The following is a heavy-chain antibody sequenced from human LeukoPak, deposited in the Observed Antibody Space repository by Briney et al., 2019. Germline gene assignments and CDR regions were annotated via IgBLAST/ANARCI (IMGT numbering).Heavy chain of an antibody. D-gene: IGHD5-18*01. V-gene: IGHV3-48*03. Sequence: GGSLRLSCAASGFTFSSYEMNWVRQAPGKGLEWVSYISSSGSTIYYADSVKGRFTISRDNAKNSLYLQMNSLRAEDTAVYYCAGGLVDTAVVDWGQGTLVTVSS. CDR3: AGGLVDTAVVD. J-gene: IGHJ4*02. CDR1: GFTFSSYE. CDR2: ISSSGSTI.